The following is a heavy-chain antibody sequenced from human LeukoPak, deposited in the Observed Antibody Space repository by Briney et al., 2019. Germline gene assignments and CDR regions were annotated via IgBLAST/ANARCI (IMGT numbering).Heavy chain of an antibody. CDR2: IWYDGSNT. D-gene: IGHD3-22*01. Sequence: PGGSLRLSCAASGFTFSSYSMNWVRQAPGKGLEWVAVIWYDGSNTYYADSVKGRFTISRDNSKNTLYLQMNSLRAEDTAVYYCAREVGYYDSSGYFGYWGQGTLVTVSS. CDR1: GFTFSSYS. J-gene: IGHJ4*02. V-gene: IGHV3-33*08. CDR3: AREVGYYDSSGYFGY.